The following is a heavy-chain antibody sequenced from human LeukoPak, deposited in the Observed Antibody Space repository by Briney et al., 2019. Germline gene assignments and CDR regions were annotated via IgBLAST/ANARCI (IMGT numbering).Heavy chain of an antibody. Sequence: GESLKISCKGSGYSFTSYWIGWVRQMPGKGLEWMGIIYPGDSDTRYSPSFQGQVTISADKSISTAYLQWSSLKASDTAMYYCARPPAKLWSDEYYFDYWGQGTLVIVSS. CDR3: ARPPAKLWSDEYYFDY. CDR2: IYPGDSDT. J-gene: IGHJ4*02. D-gene: IGHD5-18*01. CDR1: GYSFTSYW. V-gene: IGHV5-51*01.